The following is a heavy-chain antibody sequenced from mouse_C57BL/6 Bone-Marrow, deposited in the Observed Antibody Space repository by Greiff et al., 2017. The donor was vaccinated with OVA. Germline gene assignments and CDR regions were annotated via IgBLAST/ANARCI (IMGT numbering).Heavy chain of an antibody. CDR2: IYPRSGNT. D-gene: IGHD1-1*01. V-gene: IGHV1-81*01. CDR3: ARDRNYYYGSPFAY. J-gene: IGHJ3*01. CDR1: GYTFTSYG. Sequence: QVQLQQSGAELARPGASVKLSCKASGYTFTSYGISWVKQRTGQGLEWIGEIYPRSGNTYYNEKFKGKATLTADKSSSTAYMELRSLTSEDSAVYFCARDRNYYYGSPFAYWGQETLVTVSA.